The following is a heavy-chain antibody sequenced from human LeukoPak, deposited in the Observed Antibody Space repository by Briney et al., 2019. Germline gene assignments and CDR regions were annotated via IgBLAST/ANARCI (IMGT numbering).Heavy chain of an antibody. V-gene: IGHV3-11*04. D-gene: IGHD6-13*01. CDR1: GFTFSDYY. Sequence: GGSLRLSCAASGFTFSDYYMSWIRQAPGKGLEWVSYISSSGSTIYYADSVKGRFTISRDNAKNSLYLQMNSLRAEDTAVYYCARSSSSHTLDAFDIWGQGTMVTVSS. CDR2: ISSSGSTI. J-gene: IGHJ3*02. CDR3: ARSSSSHTLDAFDI.